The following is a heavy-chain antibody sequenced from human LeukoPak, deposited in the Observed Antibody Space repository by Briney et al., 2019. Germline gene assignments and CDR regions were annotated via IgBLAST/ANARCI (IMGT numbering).Heavy chain of an antibody. CDR2: IYYSGSN. CDR1: GGPISDYY. V-gene: IGHV4-59*08. J-gene: IGHJ4*02. Sequence: KASETLSLTCTVSGGPISDYYWSWLRQPPGKGLEWVGYIYYSGSNNYNPSLKRRVTITERKSKNQFSLKLRSVTAADTAVYYCARLYSSSFPLYWGQGTLVTVSS. D-gene: IGHD6-6*01. CDR3: ARLYSSSFPLY.